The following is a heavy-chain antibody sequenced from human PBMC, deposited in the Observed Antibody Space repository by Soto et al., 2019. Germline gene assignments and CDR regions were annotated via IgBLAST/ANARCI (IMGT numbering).Heavy chain of an antibody. Sequence: TSETLSLTCAVYGGSFSGYYWSYIRQSPGKGLEWIGEINDRGSTNYNPSLKSRVTISVDTSKNQFSLKLSSVTAADTAIYYCARGGSSTYFYGAGRGPWAFDIWGLGTMVTVSS. CDR1: GGSFSGYY. J-gene: IGHJ3*02. D-gene: IGHD3-10*01. V-gene: IGHV4-34*01. CDR3: ARGGSSTYFYGAGRGPWAFDI. CDR2: INDRGST.